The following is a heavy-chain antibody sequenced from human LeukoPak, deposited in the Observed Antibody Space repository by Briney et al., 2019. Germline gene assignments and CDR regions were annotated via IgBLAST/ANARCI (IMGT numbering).Heavy chain of an antibody. CDR1: GFRFSSHA. D-gene: IGHD1-26*01. Sequence: GGALRLSCAASGFRFSSHAMSWVRQAPGKGLQWVASIKEDGSEKYYVDSVKGRFTISRDNAQNSVYLQMNSLRAEATAVYYCARVYSGSRDYWGQGTLVTVSS. J-gene: IGHJ4*02. V-gene: IGHV3-7*05. CDR2: IKEDGSEK. CDR3: ARVYSGSRDY.